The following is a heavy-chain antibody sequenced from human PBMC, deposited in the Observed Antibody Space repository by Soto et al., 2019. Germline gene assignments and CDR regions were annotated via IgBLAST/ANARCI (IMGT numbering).Heavy chain of an antibody. Sequence: SETLSLTCTVSGGSVSSGSYYWSWTRQPPGKGLEWIGYIYYSGSTNYNPSLKSRVTVSVDTSKNQFSLKLSSVTAADTAVYYCARGAGSSSWYRGYYYGMDVCGPGTTVTVS. CDR1: GGSVSSGSYY. D-gene: IGHD6-13*01. J-gene: IGHJ6*02. V-gene: IGHV4-61*01. CDR3: ARGAGSSSWYRGYYYGMDV. CDR2: IYYSGST.